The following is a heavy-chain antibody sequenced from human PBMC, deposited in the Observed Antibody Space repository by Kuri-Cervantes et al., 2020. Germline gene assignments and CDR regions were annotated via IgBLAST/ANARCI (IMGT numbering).Heavy chain of an antibody. V-gene: IGHV3-7*04. D-gene: IGHD3-22*01. CDR2: INKDGSEK. CDR1: GFTFSSYG. Sequence: GESLKISCAASGFTFSSYGMHWVRQAPGKGLEWVANINKDGSEKYFADSVRGRFTNSRDNAKNSLYLQMNSLRVGDTALFYCTRDDYHDSSGFYMDVWGKGTTVTVSS. J-gene: IGHJ6*03. CDR3: TRDDYHDSSGFYMDV.